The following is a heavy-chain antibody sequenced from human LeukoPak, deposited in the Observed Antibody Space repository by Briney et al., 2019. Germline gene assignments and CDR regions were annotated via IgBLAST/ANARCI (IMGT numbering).Heavy chain of an antibody. CDR2: MNPNSGNT. Sequence: ASVKVSCKASGYTFTSYDINWVRQATGQGLEWMGWMNPNSGNTGYAQKFQGRVTITRNTSISTAYMELSSLRSEDTAVYYCARSHPATWIGDDYAFDIWGQGTMVTVSS. V-gene: IGHV1-8*03. D-gene: IGHD5-12*01. CDR3: ARSHPATWIGDDYAFDI. CDR1: GYTFTSYD. J-gene: IGHJ3*02.